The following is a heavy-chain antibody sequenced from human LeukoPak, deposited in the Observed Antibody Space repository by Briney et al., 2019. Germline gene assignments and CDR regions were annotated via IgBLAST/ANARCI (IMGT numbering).Heavy chain of an antibody. CDR2: AGGTTGTT. CDR3: ARVDYGDYGFDY. V-gene: IGHV3-23*01. J-gene: IGHJ4*02. CDR1: GFAFSTYA. Sequence: GGSLRLSCAASGFAFSTYAMTWVRQAPGKGLEWVSAAGGTTGTTHYANSVKGRFTVSRDNSKNTLYLQMNSLRAEDTAVYYCARVDYGDYGFDYWGQGTLVTVSS. D-gene: IGHD4-17*01.